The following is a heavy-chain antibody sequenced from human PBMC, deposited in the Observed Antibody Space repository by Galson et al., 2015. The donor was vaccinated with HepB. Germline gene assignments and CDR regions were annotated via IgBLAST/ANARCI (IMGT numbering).Heavy chain of an antibody. V-gene: IGHV3-21*06. D-gene: IGHD6-19*01. CDR1: GFIFSGYT. J-gene: IGHJ4*02. CDR2: ISDSSTVT. Sequence: SLRLSCAGSGFIFSGYTINWVRQVPGGGLEWVSSISDSSTVTYYADSVKGRLTISRDNVRNSVYLQMKSLRGEDTAIYYCARNPSSDWYIDYWGQGARVTVSS. CDR3: ARNPSSDWYIDY.